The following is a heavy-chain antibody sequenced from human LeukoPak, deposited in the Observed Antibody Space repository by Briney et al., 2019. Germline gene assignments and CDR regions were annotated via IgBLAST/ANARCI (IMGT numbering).Heavy chain of an antibody. CDR1: GGSISSGGYY. Sequence: PSETLSLTCTVSGGSISSGGYYWGWIRQPPGKGLECIGYIYYSGSTYYNPSLKSRVTISVDTSKNQFSLKLSSVTAADTAVYYCARGVPYDFWSGYPFDYWGQGTLVTVSS. V-gene: IGHV4-30-4*01. CDR3: ARGVPYDFWSGYPFDY. J-gene: IGHJ4*02. CDR2: IYYSGST. D-gene: IGHD3-3*01.